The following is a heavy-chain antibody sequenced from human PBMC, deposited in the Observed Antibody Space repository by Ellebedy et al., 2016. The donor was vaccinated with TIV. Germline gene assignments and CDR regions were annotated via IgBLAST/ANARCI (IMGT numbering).Heavy chain of an antibody. J-gene: IGHJ4*02. CDR2: IYYSGST. D-gene: IGHD3-16*02. V-gene: IGHV4-59*01. CDR3: ARSSDDYVWGSYRYTLDY. CDR1: GGSISSYY. Sequence: SETLSLTXTVSGGSISSYYWSWIRQPPGKGLEWIGYIYYSGSTNYNPSLKSRVTISVDTSKNQFSLKLSSVTAADTAVYYCARSSDDYVWGSYRYTLDYWGQGTLVTVSS.